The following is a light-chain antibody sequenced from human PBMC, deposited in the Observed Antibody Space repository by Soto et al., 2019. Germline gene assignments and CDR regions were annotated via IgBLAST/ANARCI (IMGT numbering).Light chain of an antibody. CDR3: QQSNDYPRT. J-gene: IGKJ2*01. V-gene: IGKV1-9*01. Sequence: DIQLTQSPSFLSASVGDRVTITCRASQGISSYLAWYQQKPGKAPKLLISAASTLQSGVPSRFSGSGSGTEFTLTISSLQPEDFATYYCQQSNDYPRTFGQGNKVEIK. CDR2: AAS. CDR1: QGISSY.